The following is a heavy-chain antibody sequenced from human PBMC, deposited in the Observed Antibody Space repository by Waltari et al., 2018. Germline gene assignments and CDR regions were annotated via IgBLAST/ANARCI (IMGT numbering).Heavy chain of an antibody. J-gene: IGHJ4*02. CDR3: AKAGIAAAGKDLRVY. Sequence: EVQLLESGGGLVQPGGSLRLSCAASGFTFSSYAMSWVRPAPGKGLEWVSAIIGSGGSTYYADSVKGRFTISRDNSKNTLYLQMNSLRAEDTAVYYCAKAGIAAAGKDLRVYWGQGTLVTVSS. CDR1: GFTFSSYA. V-gene: IGHV3-23*01. CDR2: IIGSGGST. D-gene: IGHD6-13*01.